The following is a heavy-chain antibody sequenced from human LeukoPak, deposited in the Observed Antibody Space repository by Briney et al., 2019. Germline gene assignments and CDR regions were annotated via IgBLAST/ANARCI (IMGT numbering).Heavy chain of an antibody. CDR2: IYSGGST. CDR1: GFTFSSNH. Sequence: PGGSLRLSCAASGFTFSSNHMTWVRQAPGKGLEWVSVIYSGGSTYYADSVKGRFIISRDNSKSTLSLQMNSLRAEDTAVYYCVRDLTWGQGTLVTVSS. V-gene: IGHV3-53*01. CDR3: VRDLT. J-gene: IGHJ5*02.